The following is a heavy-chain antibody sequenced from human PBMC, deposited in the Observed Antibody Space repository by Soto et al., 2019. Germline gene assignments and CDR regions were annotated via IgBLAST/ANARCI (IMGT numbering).Heavy chain of an antibody. Sequence: EVQLVESGGGLVQPGRSLRLSCAASGFTFDDYAMHWVRQAPGKGLEWVSGISWNSGSIGYADSVKGRFTISRDNAKNSLYMQMNSRRAEDTALYYCAKSWARYCSGGSCLRDSFDIWGQGTMVTVSS. D-gene: IGHD2-15*01. CDR1: GFTFDDYA. V-gene: IGHV3-9*01. CDR2: ISWNSGSI. CDR3: AKSWARYCSGGSCLRDSFDI. J-gene: IGHJ3*02.